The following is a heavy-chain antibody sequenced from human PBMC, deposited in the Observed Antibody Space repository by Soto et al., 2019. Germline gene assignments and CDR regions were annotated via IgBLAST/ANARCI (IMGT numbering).Heavy chain of an antibody. CDR2: IYYGGST. V-gene: IGHV4-31*03. Sequence: PSETLSLTCFVSGGSISSGGYYWSWIRQHPGKGLEWIGHIYYGGSTYYNPSLKSRATISGDTSKNQFSLKLSSVTAADTAVYYCARGGYYYENSGQNAYDYWGKGILVTVSS. J-gene: IGHJ4*01. CDR3: ARGGYYYENSGQNAYDY. D-gene: IGHD3-22*01. CDR1: GGSISSGGYY.